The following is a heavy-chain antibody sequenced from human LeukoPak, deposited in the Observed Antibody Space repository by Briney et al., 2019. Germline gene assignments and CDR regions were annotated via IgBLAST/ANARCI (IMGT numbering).Heavy chain of an antibody. V-gene: IGHV3-30*04. J-gene: IGHJ3*02. CDR3: ARDQSGHIAGGTDAFEI. Sequence: GGSLRLSCAASGFTFSSYAMHWVRQAPGKGLEWVAVISYDGSNKYYADSVKGRFTISGDNSKNTLYLQMTGLRAEDTAVYYCARDQSGHIAGGTDAFEIWGQGTMVTVSS. CDR2: ISYDGSNK. D-gene: IGHD1-26*01. CDR1: GFTFSSYA.